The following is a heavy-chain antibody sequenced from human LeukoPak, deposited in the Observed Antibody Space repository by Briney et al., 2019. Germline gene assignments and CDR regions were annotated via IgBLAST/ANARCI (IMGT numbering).Heavy chain of an antibody. CDR1: GYTFTSYD. J-gene: IGHJ6*02. CDR2: MNRNSGNT. D-gene: IGHD1-1*01. Sequence: ASVKVSCKASGYTFTSYDINWVRQATGQGLEWMGWMNRNSGNTGYAQKFQGRVTMTRNTSISTAYMELSSLRSEDTAVYYCATPTQLYYYYGMDVWGQGTTVTVSS. V-gene: IGHV1-8*01. CDR3: ATPTQLYYYYGMDV.